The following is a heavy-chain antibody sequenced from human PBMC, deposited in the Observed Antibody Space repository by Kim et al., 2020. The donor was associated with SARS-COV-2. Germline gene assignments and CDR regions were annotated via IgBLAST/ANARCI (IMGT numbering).Heavy chain of an antibody. V-gene: IGHV3-72*01. D-gene: IGHD1-20*01. J-gene: IGHJ6*02. Sequence: GGSLRLSCAASGFTFSDHYMDWVRQAPGKGLEWVGRTRNKANSYTTEYAASVKGRFTISRDGSKNLLYLQMNSLKTDDTAVYYCARAWIIAGTNYYAMDVWGQGTTVTVSS. CDR1: GFTFSDHY. CDR2: TRNKANSYTT. CDR3: ARAWIIAGTNYYAMDV.